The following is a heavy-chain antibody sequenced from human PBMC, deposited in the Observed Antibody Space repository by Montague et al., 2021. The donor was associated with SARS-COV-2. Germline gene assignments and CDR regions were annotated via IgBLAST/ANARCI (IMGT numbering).Heavy chain of an antibody. CDR2: IYDSGST. J-gene: IGHJ6*02. Sequence: SETLSLTCIVSGSSVRSYYWSWIRQPPGKGLEWIGYIYDSGSTNYNPSLKSRVTISLDTSRNQFSLKLSSVTAADTAVYYCARLLRACSNGVGRTYYYYAMDVWGQGTTVTVSS. V-gene: IGHV4-59*02. CDR3: ARLLRACSNGVGRTYYYYAMDV. CDR1: GSSVRSYY. D-gene: IGHD2-8*01.